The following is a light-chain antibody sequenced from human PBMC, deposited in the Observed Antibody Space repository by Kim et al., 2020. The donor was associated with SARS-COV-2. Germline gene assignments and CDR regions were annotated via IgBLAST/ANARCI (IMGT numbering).Light chain of an antibody. CDR2: YNN. Sequence: APGKTATITCGGDNIGGESVNWYQQRPGQAPVLVISYNNDRPSGIPERFSGSNSGNTATLTITRVEAGDEADYFCQVWDSSGDHPVFGGGTQLTVL. V-gene: IGLV3-21*04. CDR1: NIGGES. J-gene: IGLJ3*02. CDR3: QVWDSSGDHPV.